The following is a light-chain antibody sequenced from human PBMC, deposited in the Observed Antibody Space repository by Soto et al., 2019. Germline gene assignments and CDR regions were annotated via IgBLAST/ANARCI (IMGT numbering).Light chain of an antibody. J-gene: IGKJ1*01. CDR1: QSLLHSNGYNY. Sequence: DIVMTQSPLSLSVTPGEPASISCGSSQSLLHSNGYNYLDWYLQKPGQSPQLLIYFVSNRASGVPDRFSGSGSGTDFTLKISRVEPEDVGVYYCMQALQTRTCGQGTKV. V-gene: IGKV2-28*01. CDR3: MQALQTRT. CDR2: FVS.